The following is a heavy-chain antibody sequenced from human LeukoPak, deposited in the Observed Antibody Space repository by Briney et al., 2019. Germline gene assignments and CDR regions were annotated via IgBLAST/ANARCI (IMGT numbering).Heavy chain of an antibody. D-gene: IGHD6-19*01. CDR2: TYYRSKWYN. CDR3: ARGGYSSGWNWDYFDY. Sequence: SQTLSLTCAISGDSVSSNSAAWNWIRQSPSRGLEWLGRTYYRSKWYNDYAVSVKSRITINPDTSKNQFSLQLNSVTPEDTAVYYCARGGYSSGWNWDYFDYWGQGTLVTVSS. V-gene: IGHV6-1*01. J-gene: IGHJ4*02. CDR1: GDSVSSNSAA.